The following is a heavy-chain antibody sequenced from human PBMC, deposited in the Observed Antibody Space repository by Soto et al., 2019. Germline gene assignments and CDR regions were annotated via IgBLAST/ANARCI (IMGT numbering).Heavy chain of an antibody. CDR2: INHSGRT. CDR1: GGSFSDYY. CDR3: ARHPGYYDILTGYTTYYFDS. J-gene: IGHJ4*02. V-gene: IGHV4-34*01. D-gene: IGHD3-9*01. Sequence: SETLSLTCAVHGGSFSDYYWSWIRQPPGKGLEWIGEINHSGRTNYNPSLKSRVTISVDTSKNQFSLKLSSMTAADTAVYYCARHPGYYDILTGYTTYYFDSWGQGIVVTVSS.